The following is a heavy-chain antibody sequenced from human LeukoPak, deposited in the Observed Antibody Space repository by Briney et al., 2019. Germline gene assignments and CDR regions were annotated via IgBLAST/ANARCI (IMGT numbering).Heavy chain of an antibody. J-gene: IGHJ6*02. Sequence: GGSLRLSCIGSTFTFSDYGMHWVRQAPGKGLEWVAFIRYDGTKTYYADSAKGRFTISRDNSKNTLYLQMNSLRAEDTAVYYCASAYDSSDLYGMDVWGQGTTVTVSS. V-gene: IGHV3-30*02. D-gene: IGHD3-22*01. CDR2: IRYDGTKT. CDR1: TFTFSDYG. CDR3: ASAYDSSDLYGMDV.